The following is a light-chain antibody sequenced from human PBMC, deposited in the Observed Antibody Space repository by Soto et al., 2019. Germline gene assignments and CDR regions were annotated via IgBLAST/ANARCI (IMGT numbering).Light chain of an antibody. V-gene: IGKV1-39*01. CDR2: AAS. CDR1: QSISSY. J-gene: IGKJ4*01. Sequence: DIQMTQSPSSLSASVGDRVTITFRASQSISSYLHWYQQKPGKAPKLLIYAASSLQSGVPSRFSGSGSGTDVTLTISSLQPEDFATYYCHQSYSTPLTFGGGTKVEIK. CDR3: HQSYSTPLT.